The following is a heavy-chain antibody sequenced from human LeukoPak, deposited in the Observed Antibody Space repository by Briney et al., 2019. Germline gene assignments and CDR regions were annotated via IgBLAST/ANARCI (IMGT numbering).Heavy chain of an antibody. CDR3: ARYRAVAATRGDAFDI. J-gene: IGHJ3*02. Sequence: PGGSLRLSCAASGFTFSDYYMSWIRQAPGKGLEWVSYISSSGSTIYYADSVKGRFTISRNNAKNSLYLQMNSLRAEDTAVYYCARYRAVAATRGDAFDIWGQGTMVTVSS. D-gene: IGHD6-19*01. CDR1: GFTFSDYY. CDR2: ISSSGSTI. V-gene: IGHV3-11*04.